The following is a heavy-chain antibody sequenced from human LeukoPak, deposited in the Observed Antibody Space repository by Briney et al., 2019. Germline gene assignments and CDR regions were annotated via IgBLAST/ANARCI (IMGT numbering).Heavy chain of an antibody. J-gene: IGHJ1*01. Sequence: SETLSLTCTVSGGSISSYYWSWIRQPAGKGLEWIGRIYTSGSTNYNPSLKSRVTMSVDTSKNQFSLKLSSVTAADTAVYYCARSNGVPTTDKYSQHWGQGTLVTVSS. V-gene: IGHV4-4*07. CDR3: ARSNGVPTTDKYSQH. CDR1: GGSISSYY. CDR2: IYTSGST. D-gene: IGHD7-27*01.